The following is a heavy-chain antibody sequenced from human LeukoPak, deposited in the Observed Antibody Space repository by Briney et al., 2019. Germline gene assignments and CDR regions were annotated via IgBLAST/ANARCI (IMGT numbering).Heavy chain of an antibody. V-gene: IGHV1-2*02. Sequence: ASVKASCKASGYTFTGYYMHWVRQPPGQGLEWMGWINPNSGGTNYAQKFQGRVTMTRDTSISTAYMELSRLRSDDTAVYYCARDHLRDAFDIWGQGTMVTVSS. CDR2: INPNSGGT. J-gene: IGHJ3*02. CDR3: ARDHLRDAFDI. CDR1: GYTFTGYY.